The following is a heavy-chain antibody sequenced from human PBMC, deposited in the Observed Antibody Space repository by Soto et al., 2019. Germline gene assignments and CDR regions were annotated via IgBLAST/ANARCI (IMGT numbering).Heavy chain of an antibody. CDR3: TTDAIYCSSTSCYAENDY. CDR2: IKSKTDGGTT. V-gene: IGHV3-15*07. D-gene: IGHD2-2*01. J-gene: IGHJ4*02. Sequence: EVQLVESGGGLVKPGGSLRLSCAASGFTFSNAWMNWVRQAPGKGLEWVGRIKSKTDGGTTDYAAPVKGRFTISRDDSKNTLYLQMNSLKTEDTAVYYCTTDAIYCSSTSCYAENDYWGQGTLVTVSS. CDR1: GFTFSNAW.